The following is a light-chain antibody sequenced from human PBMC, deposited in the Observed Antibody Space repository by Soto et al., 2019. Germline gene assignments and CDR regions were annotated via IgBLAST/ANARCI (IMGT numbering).Light chain of an antibody. J-gene: IGLJ1*01. CDR1: SSDVGAYNY. CDR3: SSYAGGNTYV. CDR2: EVI. V-gene: IGLV2-8*01. Sequence: QSALTQPPSASGSPGQSVTISCTGTSSDVGAYNYVSWYQQHPGKAPKLMIYEVIKRPSGVPDRFSGSKSGNTASLTVSGLQAEDAADYYCSSYAGGNTYVFGTGTKLTVL.